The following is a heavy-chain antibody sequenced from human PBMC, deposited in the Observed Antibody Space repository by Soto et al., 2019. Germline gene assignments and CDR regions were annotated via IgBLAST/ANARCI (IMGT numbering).Heavy chain of an antibody. CDR1: GFTFTSYA. CDR2: INGGSGNT. J-gene: IGHJ4*02. CDR3: ARAPPWGNSAGDYSPQHYDS. Sequence: ASVKVSCKSSGFTFTSYAIHWLRQAPGQRPQWMGWINGGSGNTKYSQDFQGRVTFTRDTFATTAYLELSRLRSEDTAVYYCARAPPWGNSAGDYSPQHYDSWGQGTPVAVSS. V-gene: IGHV1-3*01. D-gene: IGHD3-16*01.